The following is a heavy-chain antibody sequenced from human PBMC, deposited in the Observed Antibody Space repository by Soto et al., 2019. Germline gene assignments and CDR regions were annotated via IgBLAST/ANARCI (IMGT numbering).Heavy chain of an antibody. V-gene: IGHV1-69*06. Sequence: SVKVSCKASGGTFSSYAISWVRQAPGQGLEWMGGIIPIFGTANYAQKFQGRVTITADKSTSTAYMELSSLRSEDTAVYYCARPYYYDSSGYPDLDYYYYYGMDVWGQGTTVTVSS. J-gene: IGHJ6*02. CDR3: ARPYYYDSSGYPDLDYYYYYGMDV. CDR1: GGTFSSYA. CDR2: IIPIFGTA. D-gene: IGHD3-22*01.